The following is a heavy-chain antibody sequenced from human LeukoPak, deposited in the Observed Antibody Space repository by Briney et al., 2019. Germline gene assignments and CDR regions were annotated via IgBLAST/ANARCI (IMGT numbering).Heavy chain of an antibody. D-gene: IGHD1-26*01. CDR2: IYSGGDT. CDR1: GFTFSDTY. CDR3: ARGVRAGRAFDI. V-gene: IGHV3-53*01. Sequence: GGSLRLSCAASGFTFSDTYMTWVRQAPGKGLEWVSVIYSGGDTYYLDSVKGRFIISRDNAKNTLYVQMNSLTGEDTAVYYCARGVRAGRAFDIWGQGTMVTVSS. J-gene: IGHJ3*02.